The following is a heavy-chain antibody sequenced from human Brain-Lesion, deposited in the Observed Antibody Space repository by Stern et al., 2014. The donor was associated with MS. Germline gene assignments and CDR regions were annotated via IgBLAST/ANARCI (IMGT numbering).Heavy chain of an antibody. D-gene: IGHD2-2*01. CDR3: ARGRVVPGFQYYATDV. CDR2: IFNSGST. CDR1: GGSISSGGYY. J-gene: IGHJ6*02. Sequence: VQLVQSGPGLVKPSQTLSLSCTVSGGSISSGGYYWSWIRQPAGKGLEWIGRIFNSGSTGYNPSLKSGVTISIDASKTQSSLRLNSMTAADTAVYYCARGRVVPGFQYYATDVWGQGTTVIVSS. V-gene: IGHV4-61*02.